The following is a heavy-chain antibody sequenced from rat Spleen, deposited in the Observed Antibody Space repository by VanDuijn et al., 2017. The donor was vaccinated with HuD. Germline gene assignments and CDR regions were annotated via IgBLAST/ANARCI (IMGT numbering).Heavy chain of an antibody. CDR3: AKDGTTEGMGFDY. Sequence: EVQLVESGGGLVQPGRSLKLSCAASGFTFSSFPMAWVRQAPTKGLEWVATISYGDSSGHSSTYYRDSVKGRFTISRDNAENTVYLQMNSLRSEDTATYYCAKDGTTEGMGFDYWGQGVMVTVSS. J-gene: IGHJ2*01. CDR2: ISYGDSSGHSST. CDR1: GFTFSSFP. V-gene: IGHV5-46*01. D-gene: IGHD1-11*01.